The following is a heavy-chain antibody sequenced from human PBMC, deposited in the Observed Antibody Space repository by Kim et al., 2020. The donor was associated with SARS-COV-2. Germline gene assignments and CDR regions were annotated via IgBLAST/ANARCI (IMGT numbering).Heavy chain of an antibody. J-gene: IGHJ4*02. CDR2: INPSGGST. D-gene: IGHD5-12*01. CDR1: GYTFTNYY. Sequence: ASVKVSCKASGYTFTNYYIHWVRQAPGQGLEWMGIINPSGGSTNYAQKFQGRVTMPRDTSTSTVYLELSSLMSEDTAVYYCARDHGGYDKVRFDYWGQGTLVTVSS. V-gene: IGHV1-46*01. CDR3: ARDHGGYDKVRFDY.